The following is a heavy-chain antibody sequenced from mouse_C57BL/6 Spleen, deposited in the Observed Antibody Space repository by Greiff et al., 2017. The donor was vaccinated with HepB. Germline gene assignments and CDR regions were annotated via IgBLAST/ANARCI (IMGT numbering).Heavy chain of an antibody. D-gene: IGHD1-1*01. CDR3: ARWDYYGSSSYYAMDY. J-gene: IGHJ4*01. V-gene: IGHV1-4*01. Sequence: GASVKMSCKASGYTFTSYTMHWVKQRPGQGLEWIGYINPSSGYTKYNQKFKDKATLTADKSSSTAYMQLSSLTSEDSAVYYCARWDYYGSSSYYAMDYWGQGTSVTVSS. CDR1: GYTFTSYT. CDR2: INPSSGYT.